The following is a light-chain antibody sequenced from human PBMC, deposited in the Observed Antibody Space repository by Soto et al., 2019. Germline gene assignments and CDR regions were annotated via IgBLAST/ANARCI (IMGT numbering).Light chain of an antibody. J-gene: IGKJ5*01. CDR1: QSVRSN. V-gene: IGKV3-15*01. CDR2: AAS. CDR3: QQYNNWPPIT. Sequence: EIVLTQSPATLSLSPGERATLSCRASQSVRSNLAWYQQKPGQAPRLVIYAASTRATGIPDRFSGSVSGTEFTLTISSLQSEDFAVYYCQQYNNWPPITFGQGTRLQN.